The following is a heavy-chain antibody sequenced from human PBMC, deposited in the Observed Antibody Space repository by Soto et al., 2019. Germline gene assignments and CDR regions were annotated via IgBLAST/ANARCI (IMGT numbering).Heavy chain of an antibody. CDR3: AKDSSNYRGEGWFDP. CDR1: GFTFSSYA. Sequence: GGSLRLSCAASGFTFSSYAMSWVRQAPGKGLEWVSAISGSGGSTYYADSVKGRFTISRDNSKNTLYLQMNSLRAEDTAVYYCAKDSSNYRGEGWFDPWGQGTLVTVSS. D-gene: IGHD4-4*01. J-gene: IGHJ5*02. V-gene: IGHV3-23*01. CDR2: ISGSGGST.